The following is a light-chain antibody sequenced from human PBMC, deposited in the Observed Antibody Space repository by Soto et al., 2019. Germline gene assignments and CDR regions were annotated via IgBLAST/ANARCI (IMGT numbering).Light chain of an antibody. J-gene: IGKJ5*01. V-gene: IGKV3-11*01. CDR3: QQYNNWPIT. CDR2: DAS. Sequence: EIVLTQSPATLSLSPGERATLSCRASQSVGSSLAWYQQRPGQAPRLLIYDASNRATGIPARFSGSGSGTDFTLTISRLEPEDFAVYYCQQYNNWPITFGQGTRLEI. CDR1: QSVGSS.